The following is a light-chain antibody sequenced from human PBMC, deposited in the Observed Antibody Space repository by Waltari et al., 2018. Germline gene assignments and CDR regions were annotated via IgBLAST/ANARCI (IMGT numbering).Light chain of an antibody. Sequence: SVLTQPPSVSAAPGEKVTIPCSGGRSNIGNNYVSWYQQVPGTAPKLLIYDNNKRPSGISDRFSGSKSGTSATLDITGLQTGDEADYYCGTWDTSLSAAKVFGGGTKLTVL. V-gene: IGLV1-51*01. CDR3: GTWDTSLSAAKV. CDR2: DNN. CDR1: RSNIGNNY. J-gene: IGLJ3*02.